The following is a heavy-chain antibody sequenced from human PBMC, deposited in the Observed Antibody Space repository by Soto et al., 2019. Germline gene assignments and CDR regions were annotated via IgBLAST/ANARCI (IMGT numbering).Heavy chain of an antibody. CDR3: TTERCTGTNCYVKNAFDS. D-gene: IGHD2-2*01. Sequence: LRLSCAASGFTFNDAWMTWVRQAPGKGLEWVGRIKTKTDGGTTDYAAPVKGRFTISRDDSKNTVYLQMNSLKIEDTGVYYCTTERCTGTNCYVKNAFDSWGQGTMVTVSS. CDR2: IKTKTDGGTT. CDR1: GFTFNDAW. V-gene: IGHV3-15*01. J-gene: IGHJ3*02.